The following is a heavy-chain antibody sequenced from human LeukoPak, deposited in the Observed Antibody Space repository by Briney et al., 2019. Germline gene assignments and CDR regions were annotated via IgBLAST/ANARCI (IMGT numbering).Heavy chain of an antibody. CDR3: AKDLSSGWYGGIDY. J-gene: IGHJ4*02. Sequence: GGSLRLSCAASGFTFDDYAMHWVHQAPGKGLEWVSLISWDGGSTYYADSAKGRFTISRDNSKNSLYLQMNSLRAEDTALYYCAKDLSSGWYGGIDYWGQGTLVTVSS. D-gene: IGHD6-19*01. CDR1: GFTFDDYA. CDR2: ISWDGGST. V-gene: IGHV3-43D*03.